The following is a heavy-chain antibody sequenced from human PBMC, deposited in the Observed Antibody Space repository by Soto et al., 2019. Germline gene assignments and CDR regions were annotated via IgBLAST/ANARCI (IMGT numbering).Heavy chain of an antibody. CDR2: INHSGST. CDR1: GGSFSGYY. Sequence: QVQLQQWGAGLLKPSETLSLTCAVYGGSFSGYYWSWIRQPPGKGLEWIGEINHSGSTNYNPSLKRRVAISVDTSKNQFSLKLSSVTAADTAVYYCARGLMVRGVDDYWGQGPLVTVSS. J-gene: IGHJ4*02. D-gene: IGHD3-10*01. CDR3: ARGLMVRGVDDY. V-gene: IGHV4-34*01.